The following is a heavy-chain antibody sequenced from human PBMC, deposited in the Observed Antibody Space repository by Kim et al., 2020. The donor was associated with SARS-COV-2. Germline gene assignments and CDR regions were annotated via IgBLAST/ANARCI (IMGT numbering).Heavy chain of an antibody. Sequence: SETLSLTCTVSGGSISSSSYYWGWIRQPPGKGLEWIGSIYYSGSTYYNPSLKSRVTISVDTSKNQFSLKLSSVTAADTAVYYCASWARKVRGLDYWGQGTLVTVSS. CDR2: IYYSGST. CDR3: ASWARKVRGLDY. J-gene: IGHJ4*02. V-gene: IGHV4-39*07. CDR1: GGSISSSSYY. D-gene: IGHD3-10*01.